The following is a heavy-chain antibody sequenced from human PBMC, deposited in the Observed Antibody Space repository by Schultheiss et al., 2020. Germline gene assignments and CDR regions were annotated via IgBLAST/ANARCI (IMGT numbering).Heavy chain of an antibody. D-gene: IGHD3-22*01. V-gene: IGHV4-30-4*01. CDR2: IYYSGST. J-gene: IGHJ6*02. CDR1: GDSISSGDYY. CDR3: ARDLRLYYYDSSGYGMDV. Sequence: SETLSLTCTVSGDSISSGDYYWSWIRQPPGKGLEWIGYIYYSGSTYYNPSLKSRVTISVDTSKNQFSLKLSSVTAADTAVYYCARDLRLYYYDSSGYGMDVWGQGTTVTVSS.